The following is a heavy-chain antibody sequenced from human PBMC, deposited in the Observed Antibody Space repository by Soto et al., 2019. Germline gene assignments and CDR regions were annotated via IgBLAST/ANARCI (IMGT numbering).Heavy chain of an antibody. CDR1: GGSISSYY. CDR3: ARGSGITGTTNWFDP. CDR2: IYYSGST. V-gene: IGHV4-59*12. Sequence: PSETLSLTCTVSGGSISSYYWSWIRQPPGKGLEWIGYIYYSGSTYYNPSLKSRVTISVDTSKNQFSLKLSSVTAADTAVYYCARGSGITGTTNWFDPWGQGTLVTVSS. J-gene: IGHJ5*02. D-gene: IGHD1-20*01.